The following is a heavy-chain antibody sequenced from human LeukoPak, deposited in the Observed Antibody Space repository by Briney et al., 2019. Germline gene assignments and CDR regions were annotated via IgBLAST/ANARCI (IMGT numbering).Heavy chain of an antibody. CDR1: GFTFSTFG. J-gene: IGHJ6*02. D-gene: IGHD5-12*01. CDR2: ISYDGSNK. V-gene: IGHV3-30*03. Sequence: PGRSLRLSCAASGFTFSTFGMHWVRQAPGKGLEWVAVISYDGSNKYYADSVKGRFTISRDNSQNTLYLQMNSLSLEDTAVYYCGRLMGGYDSYFYGMDVWGQGTTVTVSS. CDR3: GRLMGGYDSYFYGMDV.